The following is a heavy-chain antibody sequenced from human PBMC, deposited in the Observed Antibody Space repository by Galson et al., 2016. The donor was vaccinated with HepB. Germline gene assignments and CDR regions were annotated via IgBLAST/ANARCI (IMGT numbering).Heavy chain of an antibody. J-gene: IGHJ4*02. Sequence: SLRLSCAASGFTFSTYCVHWVRQAPGQGLVWLSRVDSGGGGTDYADSVKGRFTISRDNSKKTMYLEMNSLRGEDTAVYYCARDNRDDAECSVDHWGQGTLVTVSS. D-gene: IGHD3-10*02. CDR3: ARDNRDDAECSVDH. CDR2: VDSGGGGT. CDR1: GFTFSTYC. V-gene: IGHV3-74*01.